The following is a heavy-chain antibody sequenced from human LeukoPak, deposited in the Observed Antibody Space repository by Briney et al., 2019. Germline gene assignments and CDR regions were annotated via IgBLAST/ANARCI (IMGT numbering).Heavy chain of an antibody. V-gene: IGHV3-9*01. CDR2: ISWNSGSI. J-gene: IGHJ4*02. CDR3: ARETRYYYDSSGYTI. D-gene: IGHD3-22*01. Sequence: PGGSLRLSCAASGFTFDDYAMHWVRQAPGKGLEWVSGISWNSGSIGYADSVQGRFTISRDNSKNTLYLQMNSLRAEDTAVYYCARETRYYYDSSGYTIWGQGTLVTVSS. CDR1: GFTFDDYA.